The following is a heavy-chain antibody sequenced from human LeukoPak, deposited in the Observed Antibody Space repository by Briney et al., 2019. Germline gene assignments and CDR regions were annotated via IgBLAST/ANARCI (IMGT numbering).Heavy chain of an antibody. CDR3: ARFDSPISAFDI. V-gene: IGHV4-59*02. J-gene: IGHJ3*02. CDR1: GVSVINYY. D-gene: IGHD3-22*01. Sequence: SETLSLTCTVSGVSVINYYWSRIRQPPGKGLEWIGYIYYSGNSDYNPSLKSRVTISVATSKNQFSLKLTSVTPADTAVYFCARFDSPISAFDIWGQGTVVTVSS. CDR2: IYYSGNS.